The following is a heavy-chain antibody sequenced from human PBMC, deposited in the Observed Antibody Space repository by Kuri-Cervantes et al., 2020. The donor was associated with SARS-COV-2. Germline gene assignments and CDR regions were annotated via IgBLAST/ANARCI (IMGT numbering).Heavy chain of an antibody. CDR2: IFSNDEK. Sequence: SGPTLVKPTETLTLTCTVPGVPLSNARMGVSWIRQPPVKALEWLVHIFSNDEKSYSTCLKSRLTISKDTSKGQVVLTMTNMDPVDTATEYCAPIYPRSRTIFGDWGGYCFDFWGQGTLVTVSS. J-gene: IGHJ4*02. CDR1: GVPLSNARMG. V-gene: IGHV2-26*01. D-gene: IGHD3-3*01. CDR3: APIYPRSRTIFGDWGGYCFDF.